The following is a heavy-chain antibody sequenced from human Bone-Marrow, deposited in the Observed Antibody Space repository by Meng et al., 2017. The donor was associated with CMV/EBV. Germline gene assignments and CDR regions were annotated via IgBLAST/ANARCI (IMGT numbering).Heavy chain of an antibody. CDR3: ARRDIVVVPAAASGYYYGMDV. D-gene: IGHD2-2*01. Sequence: GESLKISCAASGFTFSSYWMHWVRQAPGKGLVWVSRINSDGNITTYADSVKGRFTISRDNAKNTLYLQMNSLRAEGTAVYYCARRDIVVVPAAASGYYYGMDVWGQGTTVTASS. V-gene: IGHV3-74*01. J-gene: IGHJ6*02. CDR2: INSDGNIT. CDR1: GFTFSSYW.